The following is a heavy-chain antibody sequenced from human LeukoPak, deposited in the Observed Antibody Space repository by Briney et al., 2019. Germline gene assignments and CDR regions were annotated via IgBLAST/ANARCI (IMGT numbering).Heavy chain of an antibody. V-gene: IGHV1-18*01. CDR1: GYTFTSYG. Sequence: GASVKVSCKASGYTFTSYGISWVRQAPGQGLEWMGWISAYNGNTNYAQKLQGRVTMTTDTSTSTVYMELSSLRSEDTAVYYCARVRRRWLQLSYFDYWGQGTLVTVSS. D-gene: IGHD5-24*01. CDR3: ARVRRRWLQLSYFDY. CDR2: ISAYNGNT. J-gene: IGHJ4*02.